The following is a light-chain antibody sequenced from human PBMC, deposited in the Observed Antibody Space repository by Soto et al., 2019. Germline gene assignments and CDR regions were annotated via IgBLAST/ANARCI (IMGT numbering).Light chain of an antibody. CDR1: QSINTY. CDR2: GAY. J-gene: IGKJ4*01. V-gene: IGKV1-39*01. CDR3: QQSYSSPQLS. Sequence: DIQMTQSPSSLSASVGDRVTITCRASQSINTYLNWYQHKPGKAPKLLIYGAYSLQSGVTSRFSGTGSGTDFTLTISSLQPEDFANYYCQQSYSSPQLSFGGGTKVEIK.